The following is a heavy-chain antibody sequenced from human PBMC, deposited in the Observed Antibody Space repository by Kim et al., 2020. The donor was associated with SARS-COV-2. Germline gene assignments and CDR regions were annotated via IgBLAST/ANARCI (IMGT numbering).Heavy chain of an antibody. V-gene: IGHV3-23*01. CDR1: GFTFSSYA. D-gene: IGHD4-17*01. CDR3: AKVGRLYGAGTYNGMDV. CDR2: ISGSGGIT. Sequence: GGSLRLSCAASGFTFSSYAMSWVRQAPGKGLEWVSAISGSGGITYYADSVKGRFTISRDNSKNTLYLQMNSLRAEDTAVYYCAKVGRLYGAGTYNGMDVWGRGTTVTVSS. J-gene: IGHJ6*02.